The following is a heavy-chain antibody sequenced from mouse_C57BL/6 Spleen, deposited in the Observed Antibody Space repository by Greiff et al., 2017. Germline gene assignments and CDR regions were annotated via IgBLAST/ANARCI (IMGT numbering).Heavy chain of an antibody. V-gene: IGHV1-26*01. CDR1: GYTFTDYY. Sequence: VQLQQSGPELVKPGASVKISCKASGYTFTDYYMHWVKQSHGKSLEWIGDINPNNGGTSYNQKFKGKATLTVDKSSSTAYMELRSLTSEDSAVYDCARERSYYAMDDWGQGTAVTVSA. CDR2: INPNNGGT. J-gene: IGHJ4*01. CDR3: ARERSYYAMDD.